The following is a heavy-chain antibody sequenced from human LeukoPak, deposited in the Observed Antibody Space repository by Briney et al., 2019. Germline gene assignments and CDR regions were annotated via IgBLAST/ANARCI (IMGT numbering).Heavy chain of an antibody. CDR2: ISGSGGST. V-gene: IGHV3-23*01. D-gene: IGHD2-15*01. Sequence: PGGSLRLSCAASGFTFSSYAMSWVRQAPGKGLEWVSGISGSGGSTYYADSVKGRFTISRDNSKNTLYLQMNSLRAEDTAKYYCAKALGGIVVVIAADWGQGTLVTVSS. CDR1: GFTFSSYA. J-gene: IGHJ4*02. CDR3: AKALGGIVVVIAAD.